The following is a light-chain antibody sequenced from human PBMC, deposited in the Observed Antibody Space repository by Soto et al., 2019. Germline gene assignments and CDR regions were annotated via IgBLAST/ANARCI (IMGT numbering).Light chain of an antibody. Sequence: EIELTQSPGTLSLSPGERATLTCRASQTVSSSFLAWYQQKPGQAPRLLIYGASRRATGIPDRFSGSGSGTDFTLTISRLEPEDFAVYYCQQYGSSPPYTFGQGTKLEIK. J-gene: IGKJ2*01. CDR1: QTVSSSF. CDR3: QQYGSSPPYT. CDR2: GAS. V-gene: IGKV3-20*01.